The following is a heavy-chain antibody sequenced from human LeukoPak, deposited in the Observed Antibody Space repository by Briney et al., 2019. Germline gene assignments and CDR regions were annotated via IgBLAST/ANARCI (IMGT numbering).Heavy chain of an antibody. CDR3: AKQSTASGSYQLDY. D-gene: IGHD1-26*01. V-gene: IGHV3-23*01. J-gene: IGHJ4*02. CDR1: GFTFSSYW. CDR2: ISGSGGST. Sequence: PGGSLRLSCAASGFTFSSYWMSWVRQAPGKGLEWVSAISGSGGSTYYADSVKGRFTISRDNSKNTLYLQMNSLRAGDTAVYYCAKQSTASGSYQLDYWGQGTLVTVSS.